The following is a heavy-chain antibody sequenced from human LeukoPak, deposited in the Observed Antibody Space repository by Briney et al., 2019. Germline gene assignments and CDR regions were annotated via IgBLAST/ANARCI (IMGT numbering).Heavy chain of an antibody. V-gene: IGHV4-59*01. D-gene: IGHD5-24*01. Sequence: SETLSLTCAVYGGSLSGYYWSWIRQPPGKGLEWIGYIYYSGSTNYNPSLKSRVTISVDTSKNQFSLKLSSVTAADTAVYYCARVFGDGYKSPFYYYYYGMDVWGQGTTVTVSS. CDR2: IYYSGST. CDR3: ARVFGDGYKSPFYYYYYGMDV. J-gene: IGHJ6*02. CDR1: GGSLSGYY.